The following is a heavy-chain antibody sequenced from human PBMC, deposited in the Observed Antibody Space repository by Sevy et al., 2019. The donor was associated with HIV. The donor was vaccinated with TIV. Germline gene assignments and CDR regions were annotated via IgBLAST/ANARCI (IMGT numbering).Heavy chain of an antibody. D-gene: IGHD3-10*01. V-gene: IGHV1-8*01. J-gene: IGHJ4*02. CDR2: MNPSRGNT. CDR1: GYTFTTYD. Sequence: ASVKVSCRTSGYTFTTYDINWVRQATGQGLEWMGWMNPSRGNTGSEQKFQGRLTMTRDTSTSTAYMELSSLESQDTAVYYCARRRGFGELLGLGYWGQGTLVTVSS. CDR3: ARRRGFGELLGLGY.